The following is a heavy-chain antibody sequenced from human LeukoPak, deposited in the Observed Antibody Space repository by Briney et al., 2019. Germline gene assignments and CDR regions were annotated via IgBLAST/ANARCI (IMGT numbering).Heavy chain of an antibody. Sequence: ASVKVSCKASGYAFTSYGISWVRQAPGQGLEWMGWISAYNGNTNYAQKLQGRVTMTTDTSTSTAYMELRSLRSDDTAVYYCARVARIAAAGPDAFDIWGRGAMVTVSS. CDR3: ARVARIAAAGPDAFDI. CDR2: ISAYNGNT. CDR1: GYAFTSYG. D-gene: IGHD6-13*01. V-gene: IGHV1-18*01. J-gene: IGHJ3*02.